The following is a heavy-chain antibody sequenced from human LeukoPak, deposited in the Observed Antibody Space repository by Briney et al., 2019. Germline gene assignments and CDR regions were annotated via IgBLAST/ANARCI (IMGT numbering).Heavy chain of an antibody. J-gene: IGHJ6*02. D-gene: IGHD1-26*01. V-gene: IGHV3-43*02. Sequence: GGSLRLSCAASGFTFDDYAMQWVRQAPGKGLEWVSLISGDGGGTFYADSVRGRFTISRDNSRNSLYLQMNSLRTEDTAFYYCGKDLNGVVGASIDWGQGTTVTVSS. CDR3: GKDLNGVVGASID. CDR1: GFTFDDYA. CDR2: ISGDGGGT.